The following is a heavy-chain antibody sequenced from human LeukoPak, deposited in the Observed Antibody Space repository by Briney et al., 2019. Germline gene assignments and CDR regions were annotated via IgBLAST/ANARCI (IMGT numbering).Heavy chain of an antibody. CDR1: GYSFTSYD. D-gene: IGHD6-13*01. J-gene: IGHJ5*02. CDR2: MNPDSGNT. V-gene: IGHV1-8*01. Sequence: ASVKASCKASGYSFTSYDINWVRQATGQGLEWMGWMNPDSGNTGYAQKFQGRVTMTRDTSMSTAYMEVNSLRSEDTAVYYCARSSAGQGVWFDPWGQGTLVTVSS. CDR3: ARSSAGQGVWFDP.